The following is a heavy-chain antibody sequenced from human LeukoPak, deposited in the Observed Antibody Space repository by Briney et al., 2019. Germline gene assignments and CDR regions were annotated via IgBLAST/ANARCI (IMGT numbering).Heavy chain of an antibody. Sequence: GRSLRLSCEASGFTLTSFIIHWVRQTPGKGLEWVAVISYDGTNKYYTDSVKGRFTISRDNSKQTLDLQMNSLRAEDTAVYYCAKRPKDGYNYGWYFDYWGQGTLVTVSS. V-gene: IGHV3-30*18. D-gene: IGHD5-24*01. J-gene: IGHJ4*02. CDR1: GFTLTSFI. CDR3: AKRPKDGYNYGWYFDY. CDR2: ISYDGTNK.